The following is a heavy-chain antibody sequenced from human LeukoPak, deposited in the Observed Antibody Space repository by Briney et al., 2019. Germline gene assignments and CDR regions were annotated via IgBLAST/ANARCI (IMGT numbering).Heavy chain of an antibody. CDR2: IYPGDSDA. CDR3: ARNYDYGEGGAFDI. D-gene: IGHD3-16*01. V-gene: IGHV5-51*01. CDR1: GYGFTAYW. Sequence: LGESLKISCKGSGYGFTAYWIAWVRQMPGKGLEWMGFIYPGDSDARYSLSFQGQVTISVDKSINTAYLEWSSLKASDTAMYYCARNYDYGEGGAFDIWGQGTMVTVSS. J-gene: IGHJ3*02.